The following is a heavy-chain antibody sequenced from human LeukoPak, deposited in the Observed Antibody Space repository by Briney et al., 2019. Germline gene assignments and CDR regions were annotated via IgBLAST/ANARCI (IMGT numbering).Heavy chain of an antibody. J-gene: IGHJ3*01. D-gene: IGHD2-15*01. CDR3: ARTPHYCSGGSCYFDVFDV. CDR2: IIPILGIA. CDR1: GGTFSSYA. V-gene: IGHV1-69*04. Sequence: ASVKVSCKASGGTFSSYAISWVRQAPGQGLEWMGRIIPILGIANYAQKFQGRVTITADKSTSTAYMELSSLRSEDTAVYYCARTPHYCSGGSCYFDVFDVWGQGTMVTVSS.